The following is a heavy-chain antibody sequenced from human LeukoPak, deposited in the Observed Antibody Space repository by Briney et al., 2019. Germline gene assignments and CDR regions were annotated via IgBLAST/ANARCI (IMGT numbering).Heavy chain of an antibody. J-gene: IGHJ3*02. D-gene: IGHD1-26*01. CDR3: TAPVRWEAVSTI. V-gene: IGHV3-73*01. CDR2: IRSKANSYAT. CDR1: GFTSSGSA. Sequence: PGGSLRLSCAASGFTSSGSAMHWVRQASGKGLEWVGRIRSKANSYATAYAASVKGRFTISRDDSKDTLYLQMDSLKTEDTGVYYCTAPVRWEAVSTIWGRGTMVTVSS.